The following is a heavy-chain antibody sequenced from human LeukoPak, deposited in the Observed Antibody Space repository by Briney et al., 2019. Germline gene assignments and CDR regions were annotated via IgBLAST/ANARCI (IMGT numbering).Heavy chain of an antibody. J-gene: IGHJ4*02. CDR1: LXSTTSNF. V-gene: IGHV4-4*02. CDR2: IHRSGST. D-gene: IGHD1-14*01. CDR3: AREIVGGFNPGAY. Sequence: SETLSLTCTVSLXSTTSNFWSWVRQPPGKGLEWIGEIHRSGSTNYNPSLQSRVTISIDRSKNQIALELSSVTAADTAVYYCAREIVGGFNPGAYWGQGTLVTVSS.